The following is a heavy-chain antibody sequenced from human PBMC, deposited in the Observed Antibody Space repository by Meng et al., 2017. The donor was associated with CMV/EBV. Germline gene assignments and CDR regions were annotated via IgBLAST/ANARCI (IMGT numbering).Heavy chain of an antibody. CDR1: GGSFSGYY. D-gene: IGHD3-3*01. CDR2: IKHSGST. V-gene: IGHV4-34*01. Sequence: SETLSPTCAVYGGSFSGYYWSWIRQPPGKGLEWIGEIKHSGSTNYNPSLKSRVTISVDTSKNQFSLKLSSVTAADTAVYYCAGMAARSITIFGVVSYYYYGMDVWGQGTTVTVSS. CDR3: AGMAARSITIFGVVSYYYYGMDV. J-gene: IGHJ6*02.